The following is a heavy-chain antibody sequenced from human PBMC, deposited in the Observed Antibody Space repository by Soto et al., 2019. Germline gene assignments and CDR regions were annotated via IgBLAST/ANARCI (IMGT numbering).Heavy chain of an antibody. V-gene: IGHV3-33*01. Sequence: GGSLRLSCAASGFTFSSYGMHWVRQAPGKGLEWVAVIWYDGSNKYYADSVKGRFTISRDNSKNTLYLQMNSLRAEDTAVYYCATDEVSAFGELVSYWGQGTLVTVSS. CDR3: ATDEVSAFGELVSY. D-gene: IGHD3-10*01. CDR1: GFTFSSYG. J-gene: IGHJ4*02. CDR2: IWYDGSNK.